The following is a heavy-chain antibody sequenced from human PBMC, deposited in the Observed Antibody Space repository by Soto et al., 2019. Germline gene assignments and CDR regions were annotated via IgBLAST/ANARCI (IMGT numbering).Heavy chain of an antibody. CDR3: AKERTRHFDY. J-gene: IGHJ4*02. V-gene: IGHV3-30*18. CDR1: GFTFRSYG. D-gene: IGHD1-1*01. Sequence: GGSLRLSCAASGFTFRSYGMHWVRQAPGKGLEWVAVISYDGNNKYYADSVKGRLTISRDNSKNTVSLQMNSLRVEDTAVYYCAKERTRHFDYWGQGIPVTVSS. CDR2: ISYDGNNK.